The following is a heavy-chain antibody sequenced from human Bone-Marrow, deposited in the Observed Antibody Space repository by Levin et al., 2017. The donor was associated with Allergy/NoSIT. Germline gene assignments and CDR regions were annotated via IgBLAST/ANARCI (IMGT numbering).Heavy chain of an antibody. D-gene: IGHD3-22*01. CDR1: GFTFISYW. J-gene: IGHJ4*02. Sequence: GGSLRLSCGASGFTFISYWMSWVRQTPGKGLEWVANINLDGSEKYYADSVKGRFTISRDNAKKSLFLQMNSLRAEDTAVYYCAREWLYYYDTRGYIDYWGQGTLVTVSS. CDR2: INLDGSEK. CDR3: AREWLYYYDTRGYIDY. V-gene: IGHV3-7*01.